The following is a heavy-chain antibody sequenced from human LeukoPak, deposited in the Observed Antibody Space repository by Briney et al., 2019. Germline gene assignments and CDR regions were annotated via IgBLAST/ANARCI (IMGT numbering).Heavy chain of an antibody. CDR1: GGTFSSYA. CDR2: IIPIFGTA. V-gene: IGHV1-69*05. J-gene: IGHJ4*02. Sequence: SVKVSCKASGGTFSSYAISWVRQAPGQGLEWMGGIIPIFGTANYAQKFQGRVTMTTDTSTSTAYMELRSLRSDDTAVYYCARDGDNFFDYWGQGTLVTVSS. D-gene: IGHD7-27*01. CDR3: ARDGDNFFDY.